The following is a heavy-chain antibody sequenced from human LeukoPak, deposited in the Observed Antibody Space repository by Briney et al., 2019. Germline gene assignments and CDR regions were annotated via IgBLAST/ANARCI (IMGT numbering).Heavy chain of an antibody. J-gene: IGHJ4*02. CDR1: GFTFSSYS. D-gene: IGHD3-10*01. CDR2: ISSTVTYI. V-gene: IGHV3-21*01. Sequence: GGSLRLSCAASGFTFSSYSVNWVRQAPGKGLEWVSSISSTVTYIYYADSVKGRFTISRDNAKNSLYLLMNSLRAEDTAVYYCAREGPLGRGVTTSDYWGQGTLVTVSS. CDR3: AREGPLGRGVTTSDY.